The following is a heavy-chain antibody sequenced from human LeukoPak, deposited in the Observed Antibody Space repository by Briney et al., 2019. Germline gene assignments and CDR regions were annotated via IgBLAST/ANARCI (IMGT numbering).Heavy chain of an antibody. V-gene: IGHV4-39*07. CDR1: GGSISSSSYY. CDR2: IYYSGST. J-gene: IGHJ5*02. CDR3: ARVFGRVDYGDPKWFDP. D-gene: IGHD4-17*01. Sequence: SETLSLTCTVSGGSISSSSYYWGWIRQPPGKGLEWIGSIYYSGSTYYNPSLKSRVTISVDTSKNQFSLKLSSVTAADTAVYYCARVFGRVDYGDPKWFDPWGQGTLVTVSS.